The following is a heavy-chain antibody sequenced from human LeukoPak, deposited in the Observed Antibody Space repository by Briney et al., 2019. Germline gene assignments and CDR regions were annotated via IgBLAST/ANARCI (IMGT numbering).Heavy chain of an antibody. J-gene: IGHJ4*02. Sequence: GASAKLSCKASGYTFTSYDINWVRQATGQGLEWMGWMNPNSGNTGYAQKFQGRVTMTRNTSISTAYMELSSLRSEDTAVYYCATVVMVATFIDYWGQGTLVTVSS. CDR3: ATVVMVATFIDY. V-gene: IGHV1-8*01. D-gene: IGHD5-12*01. CDR2: MNPNSGNT. CDR1: GYTFTSYD.